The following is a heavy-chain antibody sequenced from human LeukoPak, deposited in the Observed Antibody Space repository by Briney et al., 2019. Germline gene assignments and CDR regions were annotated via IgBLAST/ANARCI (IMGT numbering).Heavy chain of an antibody. CDR1: GFTFTEYW. CDR2: IKQDGSQK. CDR3: ARWGHTSSRWTQYGFDS. V-gene: IGHV3-7*01. J-gene: IGHJ4*02. D-gene: IGHD6-13*01. Sequence: GGSLRLSCAASGFTFTEYWMSWVRQAPGKGLEWVANIKQDGSQKYYVDSVKGQFTISRDNAKNSLYLQMNSLGAEDTAVYYCARWGHTSSRWTQYGFDSWGQGTLVTVSS.